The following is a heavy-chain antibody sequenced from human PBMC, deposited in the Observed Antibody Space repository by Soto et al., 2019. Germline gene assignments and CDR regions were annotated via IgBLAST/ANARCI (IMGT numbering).Heavy chain of an antibody. CDR2: MSYDGINK. V-gene: IGHV3-30*18. J-gene: IGHJ4*02. CDR1: GFTFSNYG. D-gene: IGHD2-2*01. Sequence: QVQLVESGGGVVQPGRSLRLSCAASGFTFSNYGMHWVRQAPGKGLEWVSIMSYDGINKLYADSVKGRFTISRDNSKNTLYLQMDSLRAEDTAVYYCAKEVYCSTTGCLRNIVHCWGQGTLVTVSS. CDR3: AKEVYCSTTGCLRNIVHC.